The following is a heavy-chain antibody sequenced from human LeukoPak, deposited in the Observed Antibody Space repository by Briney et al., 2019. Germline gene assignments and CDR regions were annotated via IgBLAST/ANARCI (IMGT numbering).Heavy chain of an antibody. CDR2: ISGSGGST. CDR1: GFTFSSYA. V-gene: IGHV3-23*01. Sequence: GGSLRLSCAASGFTFSSYAMSWVRQAPGKGLEWVSAISGSGGSTYYADSVKGRFTVSRDNSKNTLYLQMNSLRAEDTAVYYCAKGRVLPGAFDIWGQGTMVTVSS. J-gene: IGHJ3*02. CDR3: AKGRVLPGAFDI. D-gene: IGHD2-8*01.